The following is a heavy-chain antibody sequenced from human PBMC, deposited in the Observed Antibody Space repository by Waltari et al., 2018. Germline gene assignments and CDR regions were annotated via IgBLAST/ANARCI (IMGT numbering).Heavy chain of an antibody. J-gene: IGHJ6*02. CDR2: IKQDGTEK. V-gene: IGHV3-7*01. CDR1: GFMFGHHW. Sequence: VQLVESGGGVIQSWGSLRLSCAASGFMFGHHWMTGVRQAPGKGLEWVANIKQDGTEKIYVNAVKGRFTILRDNAKNSLFLQMNSLRADDTGVYYCARILCDGSKCYNGLDVWGQGTAVTVSS. D-gene: IGHD3-10*01. CDR3: ARILCDGSKCYNGLDV.